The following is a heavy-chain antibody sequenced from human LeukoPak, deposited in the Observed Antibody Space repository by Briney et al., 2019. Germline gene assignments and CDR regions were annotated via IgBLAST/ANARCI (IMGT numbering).Heavy chain of an antibody. J-gene: IGHJ5*02. Sequence: GASVKVSCKASGYTFTGYYMHWVRQAPGQGLEWMGWINPNSGGTNYAQKFQGRVTMTRDTSISTAYMELSRLRSDDTAVYYCARFSSSWSKNRFDPWGQGTLVTVSS. D-gene: IGHD6-13*01. V-gene: IGHV1-2*02. CDR2: INPNSGGT. CDR3: ARFSSSWSKNRFDP. CDR1: GYTFTGYY.